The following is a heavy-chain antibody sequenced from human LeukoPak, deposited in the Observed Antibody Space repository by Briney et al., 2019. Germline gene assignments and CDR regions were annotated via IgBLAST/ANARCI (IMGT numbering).Heavy chain of an antibody. CDR2: VYHSGTT. Sequence: SETLSLTCTVSNYSISSGYYWGWIRQPPGKGLEWIGDVYHSGTTNYNPSLKSRVAISVDTSKNQFSLRLSSVTAADTAVYYCARGTGFDPWGQGTLVTVSS. J-gene: IGHJ5*02. V-gene: IGHV4-38-2*02. CDR1: NYSISSGYY. D-gene: IGHD1/OR15-1a*01. CDR3: ARGTGFDP.